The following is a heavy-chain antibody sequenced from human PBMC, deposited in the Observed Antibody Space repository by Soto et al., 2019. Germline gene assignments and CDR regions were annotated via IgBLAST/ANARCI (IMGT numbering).Heavy chain of an antibody. Sequence: ASVKVSCKASGGTFSSYAISWVRQAPGQGLEWMGGIIPIFGTANYAQKFQGRVTITADESTSTAYMELSSLRSEDTAVYYCARNPIFDFWSGYYSGPHYYYYYGMDVWGQGTTVTVSS. V-gene: IGHV1-69*13. CDR3: ARNPIFDFWSGYYSGPHYYYYYGMDV. J-gene: IGHJ6*02. CDR2: IIPIFGTA. D-gene: IGHD3-3*01. CDR1: GGTFSSYA.